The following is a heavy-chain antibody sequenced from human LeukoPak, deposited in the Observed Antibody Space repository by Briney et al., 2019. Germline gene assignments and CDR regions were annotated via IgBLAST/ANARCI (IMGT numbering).Heavy chain of an antibody. CDR2: ISGSGGST. J-gene: IGHJ4*02. Sequence: GGSLRLSCAASGFSFSNAWMSWVRQAPGKGLEWVSAISGSGGSTYYADSVKGRFTISRDNSKNTLYLQMNSLRAEDTAVYYCAKGVSRITTVRGVIFDYWGQGTLVTVSS. CDR3: AKGVSRITTVRGVIFDY. V-gene: IGHV3-23*01. D-gene: IGHD3-10*01. CDR1: GFSFSNAW.